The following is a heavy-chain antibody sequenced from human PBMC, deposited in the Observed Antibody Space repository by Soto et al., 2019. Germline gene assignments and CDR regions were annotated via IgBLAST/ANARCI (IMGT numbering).Heavy chain of an antibody. V-gene: IGHV3-53*01. D-gene: IGHD3-10*01. J-gene: IGHJ4*02. CDR3: ARGMVRGVIPYYFDY. CDR2: IYSGGST. Sequence: PGGSLRLSCAASGFTVSSNYMSWVRQAPGKGLEWVSVIYSGGSTYYADSVKGRFTISRDNSKNTLYLQMNSLRAEDTAVYYCARGMVRGVIPYYFDYWGQGTLVTVSS. CDR1: GFTVSSNY.